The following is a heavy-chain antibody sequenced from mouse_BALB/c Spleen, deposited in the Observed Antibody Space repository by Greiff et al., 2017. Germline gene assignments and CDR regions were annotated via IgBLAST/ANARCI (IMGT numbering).Heavy chain of an antibody. CDR1: GFTFSSYA. V-gene: IGHV5-6-5*01. D-gene: IGHD1-1*01. Sequence: EVQVVESGGGLVKPGGSLKLSCAASGFTFSSYAMSWVRQTPEKRLEWVASISSGGSTYYPDSVKGRFTISRDNARNILYLQMSSLRSEDTAMYYCARGLYYGSSYDWYFDVWGAGTTVTVSS. CDR2: ISSGGST. J-gene: IGHJ1*01. CDR3: ARGLYYGSSYDWYFDV.